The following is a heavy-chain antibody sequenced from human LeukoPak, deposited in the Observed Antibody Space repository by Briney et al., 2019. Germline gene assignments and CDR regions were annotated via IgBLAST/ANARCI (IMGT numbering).Heavy chain of an antibody. D-gene: IGHD3-16*02. Sequence: ASVKVSCKASGYTSTSYGISWVRQAPGQGLEWMGWISAYNGNTNYAQKLQGRVTMTTDTSTSTAYMELRSLRSDDTAVYYCARDGRLYDYVWGSYRSNWFDPWGQGTLVTVSS. CDR3: ARDGRLYDYVWGSYRSNWFDP. J-gene: IGHJ5*02. CDR2: ISAYNGNT. CDR1: GYTSTSYG. V-gene: IGHV1-18*01.